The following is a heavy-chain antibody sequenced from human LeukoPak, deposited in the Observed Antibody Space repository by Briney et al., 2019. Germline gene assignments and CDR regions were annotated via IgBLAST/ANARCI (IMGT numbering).Heavy chain of an antibody. CDR3: ARGGAARPDF. J-gene: IGHJ4*02. CDR1: GFTFSGYA. CDR2: ISGSGDT. D-gene: IGHD6-6*01. Sequence: SGGSLRLSCAASGFTFSGYAMGWVRQAPGKGLEWVSAISGSGDTYYADSVKGRFTISRDNSKNTLYLQMNSLRVEDTAVYYCARGGAARPDFWGQGTLVTVSS. V-gene: IGHV3-23*01.